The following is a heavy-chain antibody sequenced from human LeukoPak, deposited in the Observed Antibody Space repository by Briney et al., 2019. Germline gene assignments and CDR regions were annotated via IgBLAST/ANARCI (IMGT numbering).Heavy chain of an antibody. CDR3: ARHSGSYPVAY. V-gene: IGHV4-39*01. J-gene: IGHJ4*02. Sequence: PSETLSLTCTVSGGSISSSSYYWGWIRQPPGKGLEWIGSIYYSGSTYYNPSLKSRVTISVDTSKNQFSLKLSSVTAADTAVYYCARHSGSYPVAYWGQGTLVTVSS. CDR1: GGSISSSSYY. CDR2: IYYSGST. D-gene: IGHD1-26*01.